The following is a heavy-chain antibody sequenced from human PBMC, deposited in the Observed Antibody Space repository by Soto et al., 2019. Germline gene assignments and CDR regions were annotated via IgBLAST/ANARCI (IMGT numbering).Heavy chain of an antibody. V-gene: IGHV5-51*01. CDR2: VYPGDSDT. Sequence: GESLKISCKGSGYSFTSYWIGWVRQMPGKGLEWMGIVYPGDSDTRYSPSFQGQVTISADKSISTAYLQWSSLKASDTAMYYCARGIGLVAGTFGWFDPWGQGTLVTVSS. CDR3: ARGIGLVAGTFGWFDP. J-gene: IGHJ5*02. D-gene: IGHD6-19*01. CDR1: GYSFTSYW.